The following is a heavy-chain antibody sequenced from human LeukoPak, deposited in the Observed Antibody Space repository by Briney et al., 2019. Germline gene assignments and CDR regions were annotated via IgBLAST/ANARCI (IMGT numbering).Heavy chain of an antibody. J-gene: IGHJ5*02. D-gene: IGHD4-11*01. CDR3: ARHDYSNYPPNNWFDP. Sequence: PSETLSLTCTVSGASISSYYWSWIRQPPGKGLEWIGYIFYGGSSNYNPSLKSRVTISVDASKDQFYLTLSSVTAADTAIYYCARHDYSNYPPNNWFDPWGQGTLVTVSS. CDR1: GASISSYY. V-gene: IGHV4-59*08. CDR2: IFYGGSS.